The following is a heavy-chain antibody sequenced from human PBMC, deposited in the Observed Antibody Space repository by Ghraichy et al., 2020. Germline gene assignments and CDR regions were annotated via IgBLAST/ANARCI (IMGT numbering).Heavy chain of an antibody. J-gene: IGHJ4*02. CDR2: IYYSGST. CDR3: ARVPHHYYYDSSGYYFDY. CDR1: GGSISSYY. Sequence: ESLNISCTVSGGSISSYYWSWIRQPTGKGLEWIGYIYYSGSTNYNPSLKSRVTISVDTSKNQFSLKLSSVTAADTAVYYCARVPHHYYYDSSGYYFDYWGQGTLVTVSS. D-gene: IGHD3-22*01. V-gene: IGHV4-59*01.